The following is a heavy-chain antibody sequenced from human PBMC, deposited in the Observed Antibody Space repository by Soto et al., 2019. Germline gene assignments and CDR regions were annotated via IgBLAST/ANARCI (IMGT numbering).Heavy chain of an antibody. Sequence: GGSLRLSCAASGFTFSSYGMHWVRQAPGKGLERVAVIWYDGSNKYYADSVKGRFTISRDNSKNTLYLQMNSLRAEDTAVYYCASWGIAAAGYGMDVWGQGTTVTVSS. J-gene: IGHJ6*02. CDR2: IWYDGSNK. V-gene: IGHV3-33*01. CDR3: ASWGIAAAGYGMDV. CDR1: GFTFSSYG. D-gene: IGHD6-13*01.